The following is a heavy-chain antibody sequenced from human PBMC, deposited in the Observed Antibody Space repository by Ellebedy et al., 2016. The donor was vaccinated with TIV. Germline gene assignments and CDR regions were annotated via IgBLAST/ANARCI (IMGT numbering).Heavy chain of an antibody. Sequence: AASVKVSCKASGYTFTGYYMHWARQAPGQGLEWMGWINPNSGGTNYAQKFQGRVTMTRDTSISTAYMELSRLRSDDTAVYYCAREEAVWFGELPPPPYYYYGMDVWGQGTTVTVSS. J-gene: IGHJ6*02. D-gene: IGHD3-10*01. CDR2: INPNSGGT. CDR1: GYTFTGYY. V-gene: IGHV1-2*02. CDR3: AREEAVWFGELPPPPYYYYGMDV.